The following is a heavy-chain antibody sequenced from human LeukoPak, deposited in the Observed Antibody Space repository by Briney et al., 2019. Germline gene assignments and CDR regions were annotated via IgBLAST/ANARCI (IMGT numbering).Heavy chain of an antibody. Sequence: GGSLRLSCSASGFTFSDYAMHWVRQAPGKGLEYISAISSNGASTYYADSMKGRFTISRDNSKNTLYLQMSSLRAEDTAVYYCVKETLWFGELLWYYFDYWGQGILVTVSS. J-gene: IGHJ4*02. CDR1: GFTFSDYA. CDR2: ISSNGAST. CDR3: VKETLWFGELLWYYFDY. V-gene: IGHV3-64D*09. D-gene: IGHD3-10*01.